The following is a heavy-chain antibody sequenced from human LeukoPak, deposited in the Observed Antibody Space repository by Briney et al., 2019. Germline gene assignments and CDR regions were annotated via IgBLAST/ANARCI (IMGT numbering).Heavy chain of an antibody. CDR2: IRGDESRK. V-gene: IGHV3-7*01. J-gene: IGHJ3*02. CDR1: GFSFSNYW. CDR3: ARDANYHVSSDYYDAFDI. Sequence: GGSLRLSCAASGFSFSNYWMSWLRQAPGKGLEWVANIRGDESRKYYLDSVTGRFTISRDNAKNSLYLQMNSLRAEDTAVYYCARDANYHVSSDYYDAFDIWGQGTMVPVSS. D-gene: IGHD3-22*01.